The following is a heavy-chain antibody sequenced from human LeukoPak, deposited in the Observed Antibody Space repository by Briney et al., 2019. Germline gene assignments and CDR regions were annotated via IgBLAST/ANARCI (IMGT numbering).Heavy chain of an antibody. Sequence: GASVKVSCKASGYTFTSYAMNWVRQAPGQGLEWMGWINTNTGNPTYAQGFTGRFVFSSDTSVSTAYLQISSLKAEDTAVYYCARDGDGIVVVPGFDPWGQGTLVTVSS. CDR3: ARDGDGIVVVPGFDP. V-gene: IGHV7-4-1*02. CDR1: GYTFTSYA. D-gene: IGHD2-2*01. J-gene: IGHJ5*02. CDR2: INTNTGNP.